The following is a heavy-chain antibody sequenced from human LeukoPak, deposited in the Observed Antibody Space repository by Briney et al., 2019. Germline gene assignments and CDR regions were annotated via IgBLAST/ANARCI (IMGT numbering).Heavy chain of an antibody. J-gene: IGHJ4*02. CDR2: ISGSGGST. D-gene: IGHD5-12*01. CDR3: AKNSPGYSGYGVDY. CDR1: GFTFSSYG. V-gene: IGHV3-23*01. Sequence: GGSLRLSCAASGFTFSSYGMHWVRQAPGKGLEWVSAISGSGGSTYYADSVKGRFTISRDNSKNTLYLQMNSLRAEDTAVYYCAKNSPGYSGYGVDYWGQGTLVTVSS.